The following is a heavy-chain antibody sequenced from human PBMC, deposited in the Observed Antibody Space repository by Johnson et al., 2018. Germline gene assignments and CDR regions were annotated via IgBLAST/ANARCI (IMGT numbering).Heavy chain of an antibody. CDR3: TSAGGCGGDCYSRLPYYYYGMDV. CDR2: IRSKAYGGTT. Sequence: VQLVESGGGLVKPGRSLRLSCTASGFTFGDYAMSWFRQAPGKGLEWVGFIRSKAYGGTTEYDSSVKGRFTISRDDSKTIAYLQMTSLKTEATPVYYCTSAGGCGGDCYSRLPYYYYGMDVWGQGTTVTVSS. D-gene: IGHD2-21*02. J-gene: IGHJ6*02. CDR1: GFTFGDYA. V-gene: IGHV3-49*05.